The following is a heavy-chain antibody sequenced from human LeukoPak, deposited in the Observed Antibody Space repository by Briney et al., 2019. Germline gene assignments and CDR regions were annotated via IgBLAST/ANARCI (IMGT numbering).Heavy chain of an antibody. D-gene: IGHD2-2*01. CDR2: TRDKGNSYTT. CDR1: GFTFSDHY. J-gene: IGHJ6*02. CDR3: ARVGRTGHCSTTTCTGAEHNYGMDV. V-gene: IGHV3-72*01. Sequence: QPGGSLRLSCAASGFTFSDHYMDWVRQAPGKGLEWVGRTRDKGNSYTTIYAAPVKGRFTISSDESKNSLYLQMNSLEIEDTAVYYCARVGRTGHCSTTTCTGAEHNYGMDVWGHGTTVTVSS.